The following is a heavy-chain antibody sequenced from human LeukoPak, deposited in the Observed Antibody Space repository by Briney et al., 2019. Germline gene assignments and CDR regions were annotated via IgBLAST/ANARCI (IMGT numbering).Heavy chain of an antibody. Sequence: TLSLTCTVSGGSISSGGYYWSWIRQHPGKGLEWIGYIYYSGSTYYNPSLKSRVTISVDTSKNQFSLKLSSVTAADTAVYYCARYVQRKSLLRCFDWLFDYWGQGTLVTVSS. D-gene: IGHD3-9*01. V-gene: IGHV4-31*03. CDR1: GGSISSGGYY. CDR3: ARYVQRKSLLRCFDWLFDY. J-gene: IGHJ4*02. CDR2: IYYSGST.